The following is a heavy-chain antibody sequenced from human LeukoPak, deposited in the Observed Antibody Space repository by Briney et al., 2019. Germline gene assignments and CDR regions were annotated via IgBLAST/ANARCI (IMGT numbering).Heavy chain of an antibody. Sequence: KSSQTLSLTYTVYGGSFRDYYWSWIRQSPGKGLEWIGDINHRGTTNYNPSLKSRVTISVDTSKNQFSLKLSSVTAADTAVYYCARDGGDYDTGNWFDPWGQGTLVTVSS. CDR3: ARDGGDYDTGNWFDP. D-gene: IGHD4-17*01. CDR1: GGSFRDYY. CDR2: INHRGTT. J-gene: IGHJ5*02. V-gene: IGHV4-34*01.